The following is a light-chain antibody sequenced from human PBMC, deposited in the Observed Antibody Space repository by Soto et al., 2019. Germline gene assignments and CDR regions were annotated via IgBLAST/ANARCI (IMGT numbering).Light chain of an antibody. J-gene: IGLJ1*01. Sequence: QSVLTQRAAVSGSPGQSITISCTGTSSDTAGYNYVSWYQQHPGKAPKLMIYEVSNRPSGVSNRFSGSQSGNTASLTISGLQAEDEANYYCSSYTTSNTPLYVFGTGTKVTVL. CDR2: EVS. CDR3: SSYTTSNTPLYV. CDR1: SSDTAGYNY. V-gene: IGLV2-14*01.